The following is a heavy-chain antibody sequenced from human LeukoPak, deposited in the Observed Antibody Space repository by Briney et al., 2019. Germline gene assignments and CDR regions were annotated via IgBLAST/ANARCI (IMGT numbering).Heavy chain of an antibody. CDR2: ISGSGYGT. CDR3: ANGLLSANFDY. CDR1: GFTFSSYA. J-gene: IGHJ4*02. D-gene: IGHD2-15*01. Sequence: GGSLRLSCAASGFTFSSYAMSWVRQAPGKGLEWVSAISGSGYGTYYADSVKGRFTISRDNSKNTLYLQMNSLRAEDTAVYYYANGLLSANFDYWGPGTRVTVSS. V-gene: IGHV3-23*01.